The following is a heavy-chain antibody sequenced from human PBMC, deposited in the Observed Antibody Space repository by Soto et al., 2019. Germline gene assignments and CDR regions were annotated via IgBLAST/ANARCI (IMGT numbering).Heavy chain of an antibody. D-gene: IGHD6-13*01. V-gene: IGHV4-38-2*01. CDR2: IYHSGST. CDR1: GYSISIGYY. J-gene: IGHJ6*02. CDR3: ARASSSWSLYYYAYGMDV. Sequence: SETLSLTCAVSGYSISIGYYWVCIRQPPGKGLEWIGSIYHSGSTYYNPSLKSRVTISVDTSKNQFSLKLSSVTAADTAVYYCARASSSWSLYYYAYGMDVWGQGKTVTVSS.